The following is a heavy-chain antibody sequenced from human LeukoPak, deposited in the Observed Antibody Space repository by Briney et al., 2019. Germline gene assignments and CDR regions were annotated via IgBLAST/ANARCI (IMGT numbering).Heavy chain of an antibody. Sequence: ASVKVSCKASGYTFTSYGISWVRQAPGQGLEWMGWISAYNGNTNYAQKLQGRVTMTTDTSTSTAYMELRSLRSDDTAVYYCARDQYYYGSGGYPDFDYWGQGTLVTVSS. CDR2: ISAYNGNT. CDR3: ARDQYYYGSGGYPDFDY. V-gene: IGHV1-18*01. D-gene: IGHD3-10*01. J-gene: IGHJ4*02. CDR1: GYTFTSYG.